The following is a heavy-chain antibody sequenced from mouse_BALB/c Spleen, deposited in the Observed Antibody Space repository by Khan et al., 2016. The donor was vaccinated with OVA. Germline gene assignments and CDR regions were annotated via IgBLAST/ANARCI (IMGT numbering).Heavy chain of an antibody. CDR1: GYTFTDFT. CDR2: ISTYYGDV. Sequence: QVQLKESGAELVRPGVSVKISCKDSGYTFTDFTIHWVKQSHALSLEWIGVISTYYGDVTYNQKFKGKATMTVDKSSSTTYMELARLTSEDSAIYYCTRGGGGSRFAYWGQGTLVTVSA. CDR3: TRGGGGSRFAY. V-gene: IGHV1S137*01. J-gene: IGHJ3*01.